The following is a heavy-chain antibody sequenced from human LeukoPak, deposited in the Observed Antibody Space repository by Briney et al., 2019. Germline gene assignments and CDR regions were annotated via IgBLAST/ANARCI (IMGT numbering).Heavy chain of an antibody. V-gene: IGHV3-23*01. D-gene: IGHD2-2*02. J-gene: IGHJ4*02. CDR2: ISGSGGST. Sequence: GGSLRLSCAASGFTFSSYAMSWVRQAPGKGLEWVSAISGSGGSTYYADSVKGRFTISRDNSKNTRYLQMNSLRAEDTAVYYCAKDIVVVPVAIRAVATIRDYWGQGTLVTVSS. CDR1: GFTFSSYA. CDR3: AKDIVVVPVAIRAVATIRDY.